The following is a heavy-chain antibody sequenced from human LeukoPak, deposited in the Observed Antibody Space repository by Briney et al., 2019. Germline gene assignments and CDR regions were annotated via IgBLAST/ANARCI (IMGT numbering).Heavy chain of an antibody. Sequence: RGSLRLSCAPSGFTFSNYAFSWVRQAPGKGLEWVSDISDTGGSTNYVGSAKGRFTISRDNSKNPLPLHMNSLRVEDTAVYYCARKGNGALDIWGQGTMVTVSS. CDR3: ARKGNGALDI. CDR1: GFTFSNYA. V-gene: IGHV3-23*01. CDR2: ISDTGGST. J-gene: IGHJ3*02.